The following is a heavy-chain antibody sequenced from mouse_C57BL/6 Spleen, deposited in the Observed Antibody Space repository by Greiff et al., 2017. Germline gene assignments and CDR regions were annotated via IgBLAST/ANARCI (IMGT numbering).Heavy chain of an antibody. Sequence: EVMLVESGGGLVQPGGSLKLSCAASGFTFSDYGMAWVRQAPRKGPEWVAFISNLAYSIYYADTVTGRFTTSRENAKNTLYLEMSSLRSEDSAMYYCARALDGYWYFDVWGTGTTVTVSS. D-gene: IGHD2-3*01. J-gene: IGHJ1*03. CDR2: ISNLAYSI. CDR1: GFTFSDYG. CDR3: ARALDGYWYFDV. V-gene: IGHV5-15*01.